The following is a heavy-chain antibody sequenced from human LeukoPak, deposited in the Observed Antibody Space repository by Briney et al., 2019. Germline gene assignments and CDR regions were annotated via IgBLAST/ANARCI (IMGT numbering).Heavy chain of an antibody. D-gene: IGHD3-22*01. CDR2: ISSSSSYI. CDR3: AKDASSGYYG. J-gene: IGHJ4*02. Sequence: GSLRLSCAASGFTVSNNYMTWVRQAPGKGLEWVSSISSSSSYIYYADSVKGRFTISRDNAKNSLYLQMNSLRAEDTAVYYCAKDASSGYYGWGQGTLVTVSS. CDR1: GFTVSNNY. V-gene: IGHV3-21*01.